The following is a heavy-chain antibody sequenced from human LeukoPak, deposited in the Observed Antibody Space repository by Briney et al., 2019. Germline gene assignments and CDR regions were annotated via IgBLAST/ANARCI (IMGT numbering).Heavy chain of an antibody. Sequence: GASVKVSCKVSGYTLTELSMHWVRQAPGKGLEWMGGFDPEDGETIYAQKFQGRVTMTEDTSTDTAYMELSRLRSDDTAVYYCARSHAPQWLVRFYFDYWGQGTLVTVSS. CDR3: ARSHAPQWLVRFYFDY. J-gene: IGHJ4*02. V-gene: IGHV1-24*01. CDR2: FDPEDGET. CDR1: GYTLTELS. D-gene: IGHD6-19*01.